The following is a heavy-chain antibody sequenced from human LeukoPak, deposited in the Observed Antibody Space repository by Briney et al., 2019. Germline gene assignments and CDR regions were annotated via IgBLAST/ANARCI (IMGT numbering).Heavy chain of an antibody. CDR2: INPDSGDT. J-gene: IGHJ4*02. V-gene: IGHV1-2*02. CDR1: GYNLTHYY. Sequence: ASVKGSFKGSGYNLTHYYIQWVGQAPGQGLEWMGWINPDSGDTAYAQEFQGRVTMTRATSISTTYMDLSRLRSDDTAVYYCARGAKAYWGQGTLVTVSS. CDR3: ARGAKAY.